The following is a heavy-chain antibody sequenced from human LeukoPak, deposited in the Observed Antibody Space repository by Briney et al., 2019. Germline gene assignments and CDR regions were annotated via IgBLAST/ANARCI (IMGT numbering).Heavy chain of an antibody. CDR1: GFTFSSYS. J-gene: IGHJ4*02. CDR3: ARSGGYSYGYTEN. Sequence: GGSLRLSCAASGFTFSSYSMNWVRQAPGKGLEWVSSISSSSSYIYYADSVKRRFTISRDNAKNSLYLQMNSLRAEDTAVYYCARSGGYSYGYTENWGQGTLVTVSS. D-gene: IGHD5-18*01. V-gene: IGHV3-21*01. CDR2: ISSSSSYI.